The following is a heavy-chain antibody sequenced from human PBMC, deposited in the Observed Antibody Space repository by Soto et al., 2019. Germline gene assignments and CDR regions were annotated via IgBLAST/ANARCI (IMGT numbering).Heavy chain of an antibody. V-gene: IGHV3-53*01. J-gene: IGHJ4*02. CDR3: ARSGSYVNGFDY. D-gene: IGHD1-26*01. CDR1: EFTVINHF. Sequence: PGGALRLSCAASEFTVINHFMNWVRQAPGKGLEWVSVIYSGGYTHYADSVKGRFTISRDNSRNTLYLQMNSLRAEDTAVYYCARSGSYVNGFDYWGQGTPVTVSS. CDR2: IYSGGYT.